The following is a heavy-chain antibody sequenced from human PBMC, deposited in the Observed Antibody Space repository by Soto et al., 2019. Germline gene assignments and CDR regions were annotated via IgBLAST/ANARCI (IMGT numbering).Heavy chain of an antibody. V-gene: IGHV4-30-4*01. CDR2: THYTASA. Sequence: SETQSLTSSVAGGAITSGNYYWNCSRQPQKKGLEWIRYTHYTASAYYNPSLRSRVTLSLATSKNQFSLKVNSVTGADTPVYYCATTEMTIVTGGLGFDTWGQGTLVTVSS. J-gene: IGHJ5*02. D-gene: IGHD2-8*02. CDR3: ATTEMTIVTGGLGFDT. CDR1: GGAITSGNYY.